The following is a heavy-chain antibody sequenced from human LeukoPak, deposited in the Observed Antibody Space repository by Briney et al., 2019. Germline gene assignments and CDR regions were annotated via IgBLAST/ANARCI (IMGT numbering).Heavy chain of an antibody. V-gene: IGHV1-69*06. D-gene: IGHD1-26*01. CDR3: ARERSGRLRYHDAFDI. J-gene: IGHJ3*02. CDR1: GYTFTGYY. Sequence: SVRVSCKASGYTFTGYYMHWARQAPGQGLEWMGGIIPSFGTANYAQKMQGRVTITADKSTSTAYMELSSLRSEDTAVYYCARERSGRLRYHDAFDIWGQGTMVTVSS. CDR2: IIPSFGTA.